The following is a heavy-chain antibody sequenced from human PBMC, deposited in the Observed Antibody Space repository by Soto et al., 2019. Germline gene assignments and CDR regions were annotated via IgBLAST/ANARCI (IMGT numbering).Heavy chain of an antibody. D-gene: IGHD3-22*01. CDR3: ATAPYYYDSSGYYPFGFDY. J-gene: IGHJ4*02. CDR1: GYTLTELS. V-gene: IGHV1-24*01. CDR2: FDPEDGET. Sequence: GASVKVSCKVSGYTLTELSMHWVRQAPGKGLEWMGGFDPEDGETIYAQKFQGRVTMTEDTSTATAYMELSSLRSEDTAVYYCATAPYYYDSSGYYPFGFDYWGQGTLVTVSS.